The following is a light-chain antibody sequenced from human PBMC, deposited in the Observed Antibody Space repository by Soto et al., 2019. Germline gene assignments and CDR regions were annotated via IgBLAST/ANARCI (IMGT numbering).Light chain of an antibody. Sequence: QAVLTQPASVSASPGHSITISCPGTRSVVGGYNYVSWYQQHPGKAPKLMIYDVSNRPSGVSNRFSGSKSGNTASLTISGLQAEDEADYYCSSYTSSSTSAFGTGTKVTVL. CDR3: SSYTSSSTSA. V-gene: IGLV2-14*01. CDR2: DVS. CDR1: RSVVGGYNY. J-gene: IGLJ1*01.